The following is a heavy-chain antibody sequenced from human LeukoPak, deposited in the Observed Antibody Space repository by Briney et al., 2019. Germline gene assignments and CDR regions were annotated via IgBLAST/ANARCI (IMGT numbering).Heavy chain of an antibody. J-gene: IGHJ6*02. CDR2: IYYSGSI. CDR1: GGSISSYY. Sequence: SETLSLTCTVSGGSISSYYWSWIRQPPGKGLEWIGYIYYSGSINYNPSLKSRVTIPVDTSKNQFSLKLSSVTAADTAVYYCGRQLDSSGYSSWYYYYGMDVWGQGTTVTVSS. V-gene: IGHV4-59*08. CDR3: GRQLDSSGYSSWYYYYGMDV. D-gene: IGHD3-22*01.